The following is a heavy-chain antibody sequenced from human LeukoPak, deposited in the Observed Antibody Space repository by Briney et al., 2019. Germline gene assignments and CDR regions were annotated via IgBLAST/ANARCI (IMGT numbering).Heavy chain of an antibody. CDR2: IKKDGSEK. CDR1: GFAFTSYW. D-gene: IGHD3-3*01. V-gene: IGHV3-7*01. J-gene: IGHJ4*02. CDR3: ARRYYDFWSGYYRNLDS. Sequence: GGSLRLSCAASGFAFTSYWMSWVRQVPGKGLEWVANIKKDGSEKNYVDSVKGRFTISRDNAKNSLYLQMNSLRAEDTAVYYCARRYYDFWSGYYRNLDSWGQGTLVTVSS.